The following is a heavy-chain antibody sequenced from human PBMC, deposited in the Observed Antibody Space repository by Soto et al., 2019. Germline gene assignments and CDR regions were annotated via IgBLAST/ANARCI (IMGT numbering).Heavy chain of an antibody. D-gene: IGHD3-16*01. Sequence: QITLKESGPTLVKPTQTLTLTCTFSGFSLSASGVGVGWIRQPPGKALEWLAIIYWDDAKHYSPSLKSSLTTTKEPSKTPVLLTMTNMDPGDTATYYCAHQGGGDRILDYWGQGTLVTVSS. CDR3: AHQGGGDRILDY. CDR2: IYWDDAK. V-gene: IGHV2-5*02. CDR1: GFSLSASGVG. J-gene: IGHJ4*02.